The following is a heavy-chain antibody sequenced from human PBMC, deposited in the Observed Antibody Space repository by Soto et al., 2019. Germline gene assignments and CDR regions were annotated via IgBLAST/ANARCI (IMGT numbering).Heavy chain of an antibody. Sequence: GRSLRLSCQASGFTFRMYEMHWVRKAPGKGLEWVSYISSSGLTTYYADFAEGRFTISRDNAKDSLYLHLNSLRVGDTAVYYCARYGTRGDWWGLGTQVTVYS. CDR3: ARYGTRGDW. CDR1: GFTFRMYE. CDR2: ISSSGLTT. V-gene: IGHV3-48*03. J-gene: IGHJ5*01. D-gene: IGHD3-10*01.